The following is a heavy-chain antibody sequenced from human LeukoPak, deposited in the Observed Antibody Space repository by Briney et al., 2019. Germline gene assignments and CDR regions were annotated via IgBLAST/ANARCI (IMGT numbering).Heavy chain of an antibody. CDR2: IDPSDAYT. Sequence: RGESLKISCEGSGYSFTSYWISWVRQMPGKGLEWMGRIDPSDAYTNYGPSFQGHVTISSDKSIKTAYLQWSSLKASDTAMYYCARHEGFSSSARVYWGQGTLVTVSS. CDR3: ARHEGFSSSARVY. J-gene: IGHJ4*02. V-gene: IGHV5-10-1*01. D-gene: IGHD6-13*01. CDR1: GYSFTSYW.